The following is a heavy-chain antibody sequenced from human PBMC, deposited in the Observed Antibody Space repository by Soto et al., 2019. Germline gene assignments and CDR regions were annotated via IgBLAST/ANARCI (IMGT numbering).Heavy chain of an antibody. J-gene: IGHJ3*01. CDR3: AKDRMHYNSVWDSFDV. CDR2: IGGGDDDR. Sequence: EVQLLESGGGLVQPGGSLRLSCAASGFDFNTYAMSWVRQAPGKGLEWVSGIGGGDDDRYYADSVTGRFTITRDNSKSMVFLHMNPLRVEDTAVYYCAKDRMHYNSVWDSFDVWGQGTLVTVSS. D-gene: IGHD3-16*01. CDR1: GFDFNTYA. V-gene: IGHV3-23*01.